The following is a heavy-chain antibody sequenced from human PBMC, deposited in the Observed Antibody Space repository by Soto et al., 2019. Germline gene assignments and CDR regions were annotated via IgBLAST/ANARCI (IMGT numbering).Heavy chain of an antibody. J-gene: IGHJ6*03. CDR2: ISNSGGST. Sequence: GGSLRLSCAASGFSFSTYGVSWVRRAPGKGLEWVSGISNSGGSTDYAASVKGRFTISRDNSKNTLYLQMDSLRDEDTAVYYCARGYYYYMDVWGKGTTVTVSS. V-gene: IGHV3-23*01. CDR3: ARGYYYYMDV. CDR1: GFSFSTYG.